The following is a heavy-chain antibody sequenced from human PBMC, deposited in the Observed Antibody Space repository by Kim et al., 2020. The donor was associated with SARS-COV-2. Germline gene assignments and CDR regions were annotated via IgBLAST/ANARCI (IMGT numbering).Heavy chain of an antibody. D-gene: IGHD3-9*01. V-gene: IGHV4-4*07. J-gene: IGHJ3*02. Sequence: SETMSLTCTVSGGSISSYYWSWIRQPAGKGLEWIGRIYTSGSTNYNPSLKSRVTMSVDTSKNQFSLTLSSVTAADTAVYYCARDRTYVYDILTGYRLDAFDIWGKGQWSPSLQ. CDR3: ARDRTYVYDILTGYRLDAFDI. CDR1: GGSISSYY. CDR2: IYTSGST.